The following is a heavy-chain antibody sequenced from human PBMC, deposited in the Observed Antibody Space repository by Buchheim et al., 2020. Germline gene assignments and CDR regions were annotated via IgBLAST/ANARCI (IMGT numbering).Heavy chain of an antibody. D-gene: IGHD5-24*01. CDR1: GFTFSTYA. CDR2: TSGSGGTT. CDR3: AKRRDGSSLPLGS. J-gene: IGHJ4*02. V-gene: IGHV3-23*01. Sequence: EVQLLESGGGLVQPGGSLRLSCAASGFTFSTYAMNWVRQAPGKGLEWVSATSGSGGTTSYADSVKGRFTISRDNSKNTLYLQMNSMRDEDTAVYYWAKRRDGSSLPLGSWGQGT.